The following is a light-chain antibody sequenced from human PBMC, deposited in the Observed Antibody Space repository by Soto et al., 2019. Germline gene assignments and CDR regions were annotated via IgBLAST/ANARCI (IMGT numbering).Light chain of an antibody. V-gene: IGKV1-12*01. CDR3: QQIYSIPIT. CDR2: AAS. CDR1: QGITSW. J-gene: IGKJ5*01. Sequence: DIQMTQSLPSVSASVGDRVTITCRASQGITSWLAWYQQKPGKAPKPLIYAASTLQSGVPSRFSGSGSGTDFTLTISSLQPEDFATYYCQQIYSIPITFGQGTRLEIK.